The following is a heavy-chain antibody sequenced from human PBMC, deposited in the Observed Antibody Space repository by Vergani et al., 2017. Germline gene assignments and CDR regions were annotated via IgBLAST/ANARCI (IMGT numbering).Heavy chain of an antibody. CDR2: IIPILGIA. CDR1: GYTFTSYG. J-gene: IGHJ6*03. V-gene: IGHV1-69*04. CDR3: AREYFWSGYYKAGDNYYYYYMDV. Sequence: QVQLVQSGAEVKKPGASVKVSCKASGYTFTSYGISWVRQAPGQGLEWMGRIIPILGIANYAQKFQGRVTITADKSTSTAYMELSSLRSEDTAVYYCAREYFWSGYYKAGDNYYYYYMDVWGKGTTVTVSS. D-gene: IGHD3-3*01.